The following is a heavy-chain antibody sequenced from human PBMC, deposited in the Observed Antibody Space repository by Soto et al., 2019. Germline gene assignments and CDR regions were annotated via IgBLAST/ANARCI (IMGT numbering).Heavy chain of an antibody. V-gene: IGHV4-39*01. Sequence: QLQLQESGPGLVKPSETLSLTCTVSGGSISSSSYYWGWIRQPPGKGLEWIGSIYYRGSTYYNPSLKSRVNISVDTSKNQFSLKLGSVTAADTAVYYCARQRGEGAFDIWGQGTMVTVSS. CDR2: IYYRGST. J-gene: IGHJ3*02. CDR3: ARQRGEGAFDI. CDR1: GGSISSSSYY. D-gene: IGHD3-10*01.